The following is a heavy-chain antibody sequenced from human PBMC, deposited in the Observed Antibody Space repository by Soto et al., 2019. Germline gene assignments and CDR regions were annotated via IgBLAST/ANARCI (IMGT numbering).Heavy chain of an antibody. D-gene: IGHD6-19*01. CDR3: AKDHSSGYYYYYGMDV. CDR2: ISYDGSNK. V-gene: IGHV3-30*18. J-gene: IGHJ6*01. Sequence: PGVSLRLSCAASGFTFSSYGMHWVRQAPGKGLEWVAVISYDGSNKYYADSVKGRFTISRDNSKNTLYLQMNSLRAEDTAVYYCAKDHSSGYYYYYGMDVWGQGTTVTVSS. CDR1: GFTFSSYG.